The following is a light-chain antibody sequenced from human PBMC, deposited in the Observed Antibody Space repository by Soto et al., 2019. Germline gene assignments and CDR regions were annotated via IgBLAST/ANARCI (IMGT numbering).Light chain of an antibody. J-gene: IGLJ2*01. CDR1: RSNTGSNT. CDR3: AAWDDSLNGVV. CDR2: SNN. Sequence: QSVLTQPPSASGTPGQRVTISCSGTRSNTGSNTANWYQQLPRTAPKLLIFSNNQRPTGVPDRFSGSKSGTSVFLAISGLQSEDEADYYCAAWDDSLNGVVFGGGTKLTVL. V-gene: IGLV1-44*01.